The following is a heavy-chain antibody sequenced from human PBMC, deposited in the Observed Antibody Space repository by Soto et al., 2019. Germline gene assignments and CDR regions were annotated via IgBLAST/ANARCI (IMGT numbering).Heavy chain of an antibody. CDR1: GFTFSSYA. D-gene: IGHD3-22*01. CDR2: VSGSGGST. J-gene: IGHJ4*02. CDR3: AKREELYYDSSGFVYYFAY. Sequence: GGSLRLSCAASGFTFSSYAMSWVRQAPGKGLEWVSSVSGSGGSTYYADSVKGRFTISRDNSKNTLSLQMNSLRAEDTAIYYCAKREELYYDSSGFVYYFAYWGQGALVTVSS. V-gene: IGHV3-23*01.